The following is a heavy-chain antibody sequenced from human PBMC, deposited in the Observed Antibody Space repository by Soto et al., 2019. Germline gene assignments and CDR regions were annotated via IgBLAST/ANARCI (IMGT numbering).Heavy chain of an antibody. J-gene: IGHJ6*02. CDR2: ISSSSSTI. D-gene: IGHD5-12*01. CDR1: GFTFSSYS. Sequence: EVQLVESGGGLVQPGGSLRLSCAASGFTFSSYSMNWVRQAPGKGLEWVSYISSSSSTIYYADSVKGRFTISRDNAKNSLYLQMNSLRDEDTAVYYCARGEMATIMGYYYYGMDVWGQGTTVTVSS. V-gene: IGHV3-48*02. CDR3: ARGEMATIMGYYYYGMDV.